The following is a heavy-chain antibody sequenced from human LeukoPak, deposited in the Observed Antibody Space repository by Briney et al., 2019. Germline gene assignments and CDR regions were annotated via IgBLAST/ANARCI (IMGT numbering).Heavy chain of an antibody. Sequence: GRPLRLSCAASGLTFDDYAVHWVRQAPGKGLEWVSGISWNSGSIGYADSVKGRFTISRDNAKNSLYLQMNSLRAEDTALYYCAKEGGYEVYFDYWGQGTLVTVSS. CDR2: ISWNSGSI. J-gene: IGHJ4*02. V-gene: IGHV3-9*01. CDR3: AKEGGYEVYFDY. D-gene: IGHD5-12*01. CDR1: GLTFDDYA.